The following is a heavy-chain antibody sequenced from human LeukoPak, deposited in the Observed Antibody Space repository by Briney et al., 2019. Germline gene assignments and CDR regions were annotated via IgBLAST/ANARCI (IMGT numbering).Heavy chain of an antibody. CDR2: IYYSGST. Sequence: SETLSLTCTVSGGSISSGGYYWSWTRQHPGKGLEWIGYIYYSGSTYYNPSLKSRVTISLDTSKNQFSLKLSSVTAADTAVYYCAGHHPRNTVDFWGQGTLVTVSS. V-gene: IGHV4-31*03. CDR3: AGHHPRNTVDF. CDR1: GGSISSGGYY. J-gene: IGHJ4*02. D-gene: IGHD2/OR15-2a*01.